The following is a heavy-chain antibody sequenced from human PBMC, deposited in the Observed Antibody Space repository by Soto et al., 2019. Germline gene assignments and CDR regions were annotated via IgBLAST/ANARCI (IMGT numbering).Heavy chain of an antibody. CDR3: AKDGRNYYGSGTSCDY. CDR1: GFTFSSYG. V-gene: IGHV3-30*18. Sequence: QVQLVESGGGVVPPGRSLRLSCAASGFTFSSYGMHWVRQAPGKGLEWVAVISYDGSNKYYADSVKGRFTISRDNSKXXLYLQMNSLRAEDTAVYYCAKDGRNYYGSGTSCDYWGQGTLVTVSS. J-gene: IGHJ4*02. CDR2: ISYDGSNK. D-gene: IGHD3-10*01.